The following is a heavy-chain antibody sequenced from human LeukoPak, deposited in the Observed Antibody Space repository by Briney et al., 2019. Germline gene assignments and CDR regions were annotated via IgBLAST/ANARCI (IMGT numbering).Heavy chain of an antibody. D-gene: IGHD3-9*01. V-gene: IGHV3-23*01. J-gene: IGHJ4*02. CDR1: GFTFSSYA. CDR3: AKAFSYYDILTGYSY. Sequence: GGSLRLSCAASGFTFSSYAMSWVRQAPGKGLEWVSAFSGSGGSTYYADSVKGRFTISRDNSKNTLYLQMNSLRAEDTAVYYCAKAFSYYDILTGYSYWGQGTLVTVSS. CDR2: FSGSGGST.